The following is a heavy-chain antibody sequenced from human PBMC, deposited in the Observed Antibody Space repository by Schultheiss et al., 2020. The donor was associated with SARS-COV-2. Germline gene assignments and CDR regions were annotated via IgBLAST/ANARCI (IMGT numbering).Heavy chain of an antibody. Sequence: GGSLRLSCVASGFSFSDYSMSWVRQAPGKGLEWVSYISSSGSTIYYADSVKGRFTISRDNSKNTLYLQMNSLRAEDTAVYYCARGQLDFDYWGQGSLVTVSS. J-gene: IGHJ4*02. V-gene: IGHV3-11*04. CDR2: ISSSGSTI. CDR3: ARGQLDFDY. D-gene: IGHD1-1*01. CDR1: GFSFSDYS.